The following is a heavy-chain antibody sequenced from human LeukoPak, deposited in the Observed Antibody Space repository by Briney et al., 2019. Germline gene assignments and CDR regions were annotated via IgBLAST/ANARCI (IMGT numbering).Heavy chain of an antibody. D-gene: IGHD3-22*01. CDR3: AKVPYRYYYDSSGYPHS. V-gene: IGHV3-23*01. Sequence: HPGGSLRLSCAASGFTFSSYAMSWVRQAPGKGLEWVSAISGSGGSTYYADSVKGRFTISRDNSKNTLYLQMNSLRAEDTAVYYCAKVPYRYYYDSSGYPHSWGQGTLVTVSS. J-gene: IGHJ4*02. CDR2: ISGSGGST. CDR1: GFTFSSYA.